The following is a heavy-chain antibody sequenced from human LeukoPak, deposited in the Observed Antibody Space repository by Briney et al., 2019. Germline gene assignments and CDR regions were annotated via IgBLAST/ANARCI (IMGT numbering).Heavy chain of an antibody. CDR1: GGTFSSYA. V-gene: IGHV1-69*05. J-gene: IGHJ4*02. CDR2: IIPIFGTA. D-gene: IGHD6-19*01. CDR3: ARARLEWLYYFDY. Sequence: ASVKVSCEASGGTFSSYAISWVRQAPGQGLEWMGRIIPIFGTANYAQKFQGRVTITTDESTSTAYMELSSLRSEDTAVYYCARARLEWLYYFDYWGQGTLVTASS.